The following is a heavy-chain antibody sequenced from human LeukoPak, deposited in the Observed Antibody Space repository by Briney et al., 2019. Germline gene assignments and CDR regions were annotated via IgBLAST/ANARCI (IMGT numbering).Heavy chain of an antibody. CDR3: AKGGIGTYYYDSSGYTLEH. J-gene: IGHJ4*02. V-gene: IGHV3-33*06. CDR2: IWYDGSNK. CDR1: GFTFSSYG. D-gene: IGHD3-22*01. Sequence: GGSLRLSCAASGFTFSSYGMHWVRQAPGKGLEWVAVIWYDGSNKYYADSVKGRFTISRDNSKNTLYLQMNSLRAEDTAVYYCAKGGIGTYYYDSSGYTLEHWGQGTPVTVSS.